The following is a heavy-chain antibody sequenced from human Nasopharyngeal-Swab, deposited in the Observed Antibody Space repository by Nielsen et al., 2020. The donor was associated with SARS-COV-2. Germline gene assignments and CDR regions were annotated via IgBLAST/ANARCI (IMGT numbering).Heavy chain of an antibody. D-gene: IGHD3-9*01. CDR1: GGSFSGYY. J-gene: IGHJ4*02. CDR2: INHSGST. Sequence: SETLSLTCAVYGGSFSGYYWSWIRQPPGKGLEWIGEINHSGSTNYNPSLKSRVTISVDTSKNQFSLKLSSATAADTAVYYCARGRYYDILTGYYYFDYWGQGTLVTVSS. V-gene: IGHV4-34*01. CDR3: ARGRYYDILTGYYYFDY.